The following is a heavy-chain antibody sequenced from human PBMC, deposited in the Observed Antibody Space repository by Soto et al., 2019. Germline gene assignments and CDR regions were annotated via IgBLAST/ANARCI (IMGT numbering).Heavy chain of an antibody. CDR2: IKSKSDGETA. Sequence: EVQLVESGGGSVKPGGSLRLSCAASGLTFSNVWMTWVRQVPGRGLGWVGRIKSKSDGETADVAAPVKARFTISRDDSKNTVFLEMNSLKSEDTALYYCAITAMINRDSSTSFDYWGRGTQVTVSS. D-gene: IGHD5-18*01. J-gene: IGHJ4*02. CDR3: AITAMINRDSSTSFDY. V-gene: IGHV3-15*01. CDR1: GLTFSNVW.